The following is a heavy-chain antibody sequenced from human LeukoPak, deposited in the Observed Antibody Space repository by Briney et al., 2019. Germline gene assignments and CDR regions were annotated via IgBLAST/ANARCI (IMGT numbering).Heavy chain of an antibody. V-gene: IGHV4-34*01. Sequence: KPSETLSLTCGVFGGSFSAYYWSWIRQPPGKGLEWIGEINHSGSTNYNPSLKSRVTISVDTSKNQFSLKLSSVTAADTAAYYCARPTTVTTHYFQHWGQGTLVTVSS. D-gene: IGHD4-17*01. CDR3: ARPTTVTTHYFQH. CDR1: GGSFSAYY. CDR2: INHSGST. J-gene: IGHJ1*01.